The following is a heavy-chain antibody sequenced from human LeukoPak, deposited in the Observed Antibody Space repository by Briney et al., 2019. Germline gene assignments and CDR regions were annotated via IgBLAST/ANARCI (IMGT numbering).Heavy chain of an antibody. J-gene: IGHJ4*02. D-gene: IGHD3-22*01. Sequence: GGSLRLSCAASGFTFSSYGMSWVRQAPGKGLEWVSAISGSGGSTYYADTVKGRFTISRDNSKNTLYLQMNSLRAEDTAVYYCAKVYYYDSSGYYPLTVFDYWGQGTLVTVSS. CDR2: ISGSGGST. V-gene: IGHV3-23*01. CDR1: GFTFSSYG. CDR3: AKVYYYDSSGYYPLTVFDY.